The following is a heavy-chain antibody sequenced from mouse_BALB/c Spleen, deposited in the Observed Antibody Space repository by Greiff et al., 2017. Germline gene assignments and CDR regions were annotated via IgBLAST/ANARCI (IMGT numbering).Heavy chain of an antibody. J-gene: IGHJ2*01. CDR1: GYTFTSYN. D-gene: IGHD1-2*01. V-gene: IGHV1-12*01. Sequence: QVQLQQPGAELVKPGASVKMSCKASGYTFTSYNMHWVKQTPGQGLEWIGAIYPGNGDTSYNQKFKGKATLTADKSSSTAYMQLSSLTSEDSAVYYCARKGITTAFDYWGQGTTLTVSS. CDR2: IYPGNGDT. CDR3: ARKGITTAFDY.